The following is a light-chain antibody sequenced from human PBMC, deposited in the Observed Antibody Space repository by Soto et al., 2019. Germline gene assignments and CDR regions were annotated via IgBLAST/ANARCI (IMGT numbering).Light chain of an antibody. CDR2: GAS. CDR3: QQYTNWPPWT. CDR1: QGVSSN. V-gene: IGKV3-15*01. J-gene: IGKJ1*01. Sequence: EIVMTQSPATLSMSPGERATLSCRASQGVSSNLAWYQQKPGQPPRLLIYGASARATGIPARFSGSGSGTEFTLTISSLQSEDFAVYYCQQYTNWPPWTFGQGTRVEIK.